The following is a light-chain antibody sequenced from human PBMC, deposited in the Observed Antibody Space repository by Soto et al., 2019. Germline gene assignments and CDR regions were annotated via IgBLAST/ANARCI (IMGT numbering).Light chain of an antibody. V-gene: IGLV2-14*01. Sequence: QSVLTQPASVSGSPGQSITISCTVTSSDVGGYNYVSWYQQYPGKAPKLMIYGVTNRPSGVSNRFSGSKTGNTASLTISGLQAEDEAYYYCFSHRSGDSHVFGTGTKVTVL. CDR1: SSDVGGYNY. CDR2: GVT. J-gene: IGLJ1*01. CDR3: FSHRSGDSHV.